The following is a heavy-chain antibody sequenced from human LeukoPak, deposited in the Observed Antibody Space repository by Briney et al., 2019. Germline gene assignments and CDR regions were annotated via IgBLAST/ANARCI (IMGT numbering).Heavy chain of an antibody. J-gene: IGHJ6*02. CDR1: GGSISSGGYS. CDR3: ARGVYYYYGMDV. CDR2: IYHSGST. Sequence: PSETLSLTCAVSGGSISSGGYSWSWIRQPPGKGLEWIGYIYHSGSTYYNPSLKSRVTISVDRSKNQFSLKLSSVTAADTAVYYCARGVYYYYGMDVWGQGTTVTVSS. V-gene: IGHV4-30-2*01.